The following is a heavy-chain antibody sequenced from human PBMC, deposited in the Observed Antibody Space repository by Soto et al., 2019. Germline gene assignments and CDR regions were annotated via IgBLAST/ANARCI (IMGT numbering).Heavy chain of an antibody. J-gene: IGHJ4*02. CDR3: ARGPYGDRYVDY. V-gene: IGHV1-18*01. CDR2: MSPYNGNT. CDR1: GYTFTSYG. Sequence: QVQLVQSGAEVKKPGASVKVSCKASGYTFTSYGISWVRQAPGQGLEWMGWMSPYNGNTNYAQKLQGRVTMTTDTSTSTTYMELRSLISDDTAVYHCARGPYGDRYVDYWGQGTLVTVSS. D-gene: IGHD2-21*02.